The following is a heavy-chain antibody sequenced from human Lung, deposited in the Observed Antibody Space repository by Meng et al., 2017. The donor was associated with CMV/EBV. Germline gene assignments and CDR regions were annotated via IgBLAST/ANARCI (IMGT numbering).Heavy chain of an antibody. CDR1: GFIFSNYW. CDR2: IKEDGSEK. Sequence: GGSLRLXCAASGFIFSNYWMTWVRQAPGKGLEWVANIKEDGSEKSYVDSVKGRFTISRDNAKNSLSLEMNSLRAEDMAVYYCAREQGAMGGNYYYAMDVWXQGTXVT. CDR3: AREQGAMGGNYYYAMDV. V-gene: IGHV3-7*01. D-gene: IGHD3-10*01. J-gene: IGHJ6*02.